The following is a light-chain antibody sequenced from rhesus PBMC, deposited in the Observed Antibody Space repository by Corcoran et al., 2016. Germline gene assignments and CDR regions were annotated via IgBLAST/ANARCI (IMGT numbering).Light chain of an antibody. CDR3: RQYSSAPPT. Sequence: DIQMTQSPSSLSASVGDRVIITCRASQGSSSWLAWYQQKPGKAPNLLSYKAYSLQSGVPARFSGSGSWTDFTLTICSLQPEDFATYYCRQYSSAPPTFGQGTKVEIK. J-gene: IGKJ1*01. CDR2: KAY. V-gene: IGKV1-21*01. CDR1: QGSSSW.